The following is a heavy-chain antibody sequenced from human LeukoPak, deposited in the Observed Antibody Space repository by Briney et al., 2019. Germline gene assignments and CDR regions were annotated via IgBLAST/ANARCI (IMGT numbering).Heavy chain of an antibody. D-gene: IGHD2/OR15-2a*01. CDR2: ISDIGSI. Sequence: PSETLSLTCTVTGGSISSYYWSWIRQPPGKGLEWIAYISDIGSINYNPSLKSRVTISLDTSKNQFSLKLSSVTAADTAVYYCAGHHPRNTVDFWGQGTLVTVSS. CDR3: AGHHPRNTVDF. CDR1: GGSISSYY. J-gene: IGHJ4*02. V-gene: IGHV4-59*08.